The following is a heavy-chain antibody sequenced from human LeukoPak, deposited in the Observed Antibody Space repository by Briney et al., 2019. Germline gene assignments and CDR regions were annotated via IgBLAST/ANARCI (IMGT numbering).Heavy chain of an antibody. D-gene: IGHD3-10*01. CDR2: ISAYNGNT. J-gene: IGHJ4*02. CDR3: ARVPMVRGLVPYFDY. V-gene: IGHV1-18*01. CDR1: GYTFTSYG. Sequence: ASVKVSCKASGYTFTSYGISWVRQAPGQGLEWMGWISAYNGNTNYAQKLQGRVTITADKSTSTAYMELSSLRSEDTAVYYCARVPMVRGLVPYFDYWGQGTLVTVSS.